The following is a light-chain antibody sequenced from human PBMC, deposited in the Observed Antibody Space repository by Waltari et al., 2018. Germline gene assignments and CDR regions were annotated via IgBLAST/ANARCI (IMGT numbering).Light chain of an antibody. J-gene: IGLJ2*01. CDR2: EVF. V-gene: IGLV2-8*01. Sequence: QSALTQPPSASGSPGQSVTISCTGTSSDIGGSNYVSWYQQHPGKAPKLMIYEVFKRPAGGPDRFSGSKSGNAASLTVSGLQAEDEAEFYCSSYSGTNNPVVFGGGTRLTVL. CDR1: SSDIGGSNY. CDR3: SSYSGTNNPVV.